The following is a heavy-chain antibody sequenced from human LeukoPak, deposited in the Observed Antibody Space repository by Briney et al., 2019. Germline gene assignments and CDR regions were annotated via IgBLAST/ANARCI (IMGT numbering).Heavy chain of an antibody. Sequence: PSETLSLTCTVSGGSISNYYWSWIGQPPGKGLEWIGEINHSGSTNYNPSLKSRVTISVDTSKNQFSLKLSSVTAADTAVYYCARAYYSSGCPDYWGQGTLVTVSS. CDR1: GGSISNYY. J-gene: IGHJ4*02. V-gene: IGHV4-34*01. CDR2: INHSGST. CDR3: ARAYYSSGCPDY. D-gene: IGHD6-19*01.